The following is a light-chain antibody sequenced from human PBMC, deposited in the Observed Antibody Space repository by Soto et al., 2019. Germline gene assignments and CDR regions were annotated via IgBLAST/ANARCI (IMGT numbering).Light chain of an antibody. CDR1: QSISSW. J-gene: IGKJ2*01. CDR2: RAS. V-gene: IGKV1-5*03. Sequence: DIQMTQSPSTLSASVGDRVTITCRASQSISSWLAWYQHKPGKAPKLLIYRASNLESGVPSRFSGSGSGTEFTLSIRSLHPDIFATYYCQQYNSYPYTFAQVTKLEIK. CDR3: QQYNSYPYT.